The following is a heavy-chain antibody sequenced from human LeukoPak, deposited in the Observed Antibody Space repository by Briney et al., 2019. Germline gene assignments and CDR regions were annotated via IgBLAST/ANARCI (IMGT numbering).Heavy chain of an antibody. J-gene: IGHJ6*03. CDR1: GYTFTGYY. CDR2: INPNSGGT. V-gene: IGHV1-2*02. Sequence: ASVKVSCKASGYTFTGYYMHWVRQAPGQGLEWMGWINPNSGGTNYAQKFQGRVTMTRDTSISTAYMELSRLRSDDTAVYCCAREGYDFWTAYRYYYTDVWGKGTTVTVSS. D-gene: IGHD3-3*01. CDR3: AREGYDFWTAYRYYYTDV.